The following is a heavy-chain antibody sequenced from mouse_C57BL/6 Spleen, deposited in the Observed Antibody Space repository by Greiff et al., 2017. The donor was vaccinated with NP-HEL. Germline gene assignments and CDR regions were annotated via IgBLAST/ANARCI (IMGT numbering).Heavy chain of an antibody. CDR1: GYSFTGYY. V-gene: IGHV1-42*01. CDR2: INPSTGGT. D-gene: IGHD2-1*01. J-gene: IGHJ2*01. CDR3: ARSLGSTPQDY. Sequence: EVQLQQSGPELVKPGASVKISCKASGYSFTGYYMNWVKQSPEKSLEWIGEINPSTGGTTYNQKFKAKATLTVDKSSSTAYMQLKSLTSEDSAVYYCARSLGSTPQDYWGQGTTLTVSS.